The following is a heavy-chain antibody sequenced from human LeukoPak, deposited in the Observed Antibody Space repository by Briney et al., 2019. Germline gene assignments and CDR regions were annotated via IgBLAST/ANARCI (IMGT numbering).Heavy chain of an antibody. D-gene: IGHD3-10*01. CDR3: AREGGGDYYYYYYMDV. Sequence: PGGSLRLSCAASGFTFSSYEMNWVRQAPGKGLEWVSYISSSGSTIYYADSVKGRFTISRDNAKNSLYLQMNSLRAEDTAVYYCAREGGGDYYYYYYMDVWGNGTTVIVSS. CDR2: ISSSGSTI. V-gene: IGHV3-48*03. CDR1: GFTFSSYE. J-gene: IGHJ6*03.